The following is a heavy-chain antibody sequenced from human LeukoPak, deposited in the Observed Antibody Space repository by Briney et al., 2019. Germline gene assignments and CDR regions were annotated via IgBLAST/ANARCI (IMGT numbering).Heavy chain of an antibody. CDR3: ARDCGSGRCFDY. D-gene: IGHD3-10*01. CDR2: IYYSGST. J-gene: IGHJ4*02. Sequence: PSETLSLTCTVSGVSISRYYWSWLRQPPGKGLEGVGYIYYSGSTNYNPSLKSRVTISVDTSKNQFSLTLSSVTAAHTAVYYCARDCGSGRCFDYWGQGTLVTVSS. CDR1: GVSISRYY. V-gene: IGHV4-59*01.